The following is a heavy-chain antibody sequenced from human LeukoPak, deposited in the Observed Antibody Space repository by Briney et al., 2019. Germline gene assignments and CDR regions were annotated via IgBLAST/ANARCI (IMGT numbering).Heavy chain of an antibody. CDR1: GGSFVVYY. CDR2: INHSGST. CDR3: ASTQQLVSHYNYYFDY. V-gene: IGHV4-34*01. Sequence: SQTLSLTWAVDGGSFVVYYGGCSRQPPGKGRGWIGEINHSGSTNYNPSLKSRVTISVDTSKNQFSLKLSSVTAADTAVYYCASTQQLVSHYNYYFDYWGQGTLVTVPS. J-gene: IGHJ4*02. D-gene: IGHD6-13*01.